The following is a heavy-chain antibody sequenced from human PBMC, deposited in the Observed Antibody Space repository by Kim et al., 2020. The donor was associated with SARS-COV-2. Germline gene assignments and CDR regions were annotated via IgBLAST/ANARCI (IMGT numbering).Heavy chain of an antibody. D-gene: IGHD3-22*01. CDR3: ARAISGYSNDY. Sequence: ANYAQKFQGRVTITADKSTSTAYMELSSLRSEDTAVYYCARAISGYSNDYWGQGTLVTVSS. V-gene: IGHV1-69*02. J-gene: IGHJ4*02. CDR2: A.